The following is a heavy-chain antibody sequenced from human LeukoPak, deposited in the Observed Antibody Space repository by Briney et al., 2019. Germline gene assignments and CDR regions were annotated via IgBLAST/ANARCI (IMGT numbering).Heavy chain of an antibody. Sequence: SETLSLTCTVSGGSISSYYWSWIRQPAGKGLEWIGRIYTSGSTNYNPSLKSRVTISVDTSKNQFSLKLSSVTAADTAVYYCARHRKASPTTSAFDIWGQGTMVTVSS. CDR2: IYTSGST. J-gene: IGHJ3*02. V-gene: IGHV4-4*07. D-gene: IGHD1-14*01. CDR3: ARHRKASPTTSAFDI. CDR1: GGSISSYY.